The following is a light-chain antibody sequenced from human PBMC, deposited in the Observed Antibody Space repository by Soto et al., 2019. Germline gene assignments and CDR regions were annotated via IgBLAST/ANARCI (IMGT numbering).Light chain of an antibody. CDR1: QSISSL. Sequence: DIQMTQSPSTLSASVGDRVTITCRASQSISSLLAWYQQKPGKAPKLLIYKASSLESGVPSRFSGSGSRTELTLTISSLHPDDFATYYCQQYYTYPWTFGPGTKVDIK. J-gene: IGKJ1*01. CDR2: KAS. V-gene: IGKV1-5*03. CDR3: QQYYTYPWT.